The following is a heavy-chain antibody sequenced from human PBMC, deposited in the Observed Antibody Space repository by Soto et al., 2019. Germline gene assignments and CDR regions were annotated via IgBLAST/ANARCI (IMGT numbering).Heavy chain of an antibody. D-gene: IGHD3-3*01. CDR2: IYYSGST. CDR1: GGSISSYY. CDR3: ARGESGSYYYYYGMDV. V-gene: IGHV4-59*01. Sequence: SETLSLTCTVSGGSISSYYWSWIRQPPGKGLEWIGYIYYSGSTNYNPSLKSRVTISVDTSKNQFSLKLSSVTAADTAVYYCARGESGSYYYYYGMDVWGQGTTVTV. J-gene: IGHJ6*02.